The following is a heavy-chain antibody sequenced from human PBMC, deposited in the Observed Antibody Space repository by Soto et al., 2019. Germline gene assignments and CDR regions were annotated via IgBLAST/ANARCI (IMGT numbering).Heavy chain of an antibody. D-gene: IGHD3-22*01. V-gene: IGHV1-3*01. CDR1: GYTFTSYA. CDR2: INAGNGNT. J-gene: IGHJ6*02. CDR3: ARVGYYDSSGYPGYYYGMDV. Sequence: ASVKVSCKASGYTFTSYAMHWVRQAPGQRLEWMGWINAGNGNTKYSQKFQGRVTMTTDTSTSTAYMELRSLRSDDTAVYYCARVGYYDSSGYPGYYYGMDVWGQGTTVTVSS.